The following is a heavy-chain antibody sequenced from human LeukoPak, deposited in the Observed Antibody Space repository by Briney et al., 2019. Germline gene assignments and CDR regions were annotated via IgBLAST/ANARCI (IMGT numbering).Heavy chain of an antibody. V-gene: IGHV3-7*01. Sequence: GGSLRLSCAASGFTFSNLWMTWVRQAPGKGLEWVANINQDGSGKYYVESVRGRFTISRDNAKNSLYLQMNSLRAEDTAVYCCARGGSGSDYWGQGTLVTVSS. J-gene: IGHJ4*02. CDR2: INQDGSGK. CDR3: ARGGSGSDY. CDR1: GFTFSNLW. D-gene: IGHD5-12*01.